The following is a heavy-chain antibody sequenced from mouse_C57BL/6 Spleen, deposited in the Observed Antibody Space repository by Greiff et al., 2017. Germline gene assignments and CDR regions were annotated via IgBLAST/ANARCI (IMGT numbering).Heavy chain of an antibody. Sequence: QVQLQQPGAELVRPGSSVKLSCKASGYTFTSYWMHWVKQRPIQGLEWIGNIDPSDSETHYNQKFKDKATLTVDKSSSTAYMQLSSRTSEDSSVYYCARSVPWFAYWGQGTLVTVSA. V-gene: IGHV1-52*01. CDR2: IDPSDSET. CDR1: GYTFTSYW. J-gene: IGHJ3*01. CDR3: ARSVPWFAY.